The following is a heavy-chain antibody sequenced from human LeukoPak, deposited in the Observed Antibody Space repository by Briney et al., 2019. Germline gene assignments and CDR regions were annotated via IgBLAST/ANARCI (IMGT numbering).Heavy chain of an antibody. CDR2: IYSGGST. V-gene: IGHV3-66*02. Sequence: GGSLRLSCAASGFTFSSCAMIWVRQAPGKGLEWVSVIYSGGSTYYADSVKGRFTISRDNSKNTLYLQMNSLRAEDTTVYYCARASTVSTILLQEWGQGTLVTVSS. CDR1: GFTFSSCA. J-gene: IGHJ4*02. D-gene: IGHD5/OR15-5a*01. CDR3: ARASTVSTILLQE.